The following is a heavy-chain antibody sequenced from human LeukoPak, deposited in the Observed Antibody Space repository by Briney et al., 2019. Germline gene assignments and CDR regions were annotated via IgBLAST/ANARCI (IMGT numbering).Heavy chain of an antibody. CDR3: ARGGRYYDFWSVSNWFDP. J-gene: IGHJ5*02. Sequence: SETLSLTCAVYGGSFSGYYWSWIRRPPGKGLEWIGEINHSGSTNYNPSLKSRVTISVDTSKNQFSLKLSSVTAADTAVYYCARGGRYYDFWSVSNWFDPWGQGTLVTVSS. V-gene: IGHV4-34*01. CDR2: INHSGST. CDR1: GGSFSGYY. D-gene: IGHD3-3*01.